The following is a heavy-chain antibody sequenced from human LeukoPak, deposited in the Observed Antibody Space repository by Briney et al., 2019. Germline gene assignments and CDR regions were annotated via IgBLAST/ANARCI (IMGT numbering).Heavy chain of an antibody. CDR2: FSYSGST. V-gene: IGHV4-59*08. Sequence: SETLSLTCTVSGDSITSYYWSWMRQPPGKGLEWIGYFSYSGSTNYNPSLKSRVTISVDRSKNQFPLRLSSVTAADTAVYYCARSDYYGSGRGSFDVWGQGATVSVSS. J-gene: IGHJ6*02. D-gene: IGHD3-10*01. CDR3: ARSDYYGSGRGSFDV. CDR1: GDSITSYY.